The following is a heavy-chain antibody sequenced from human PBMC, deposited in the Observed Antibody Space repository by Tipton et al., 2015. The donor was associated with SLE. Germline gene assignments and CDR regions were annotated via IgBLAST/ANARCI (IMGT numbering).Heavy chain of an antibody. CDR3: ARDRELGAFDI. J-gene: IGHJ3*02. V-gene: IGHV4-59*01. D-gene: IGHD1-26*01. Sequence: TLSLTCTVSGGSISSYYWSWIRQPPGKGLEWIGYIYTSGSTNYNPSLKSRVTISVDTSKNQFSLKLSSVTAADTAVYYCARDRELGAFDIWGQGTMVTVSS. CDR2: IYTSGST. CDR1: GGSISSYY.